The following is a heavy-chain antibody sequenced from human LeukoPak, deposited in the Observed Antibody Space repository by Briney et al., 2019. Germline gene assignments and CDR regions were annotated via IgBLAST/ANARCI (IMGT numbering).Heavy chain of an antibody. Sequence: PSETLSLTCTVSGGSISSYYWSWIRQPPGKGLEWIGYIYYSGSTYYNPSLKSRVTISVDTSKNQFSLKLSSVTAADTAVYYCARAPFIWGQGTLVTVSS. J-gene: IGHJ4*02. CDR1: GGSISSYY. CDR2: IYYSGST. V-gene: IGHV4-59*12. CDR3: ARAPFI. D-gene: IGHD3-10*01.